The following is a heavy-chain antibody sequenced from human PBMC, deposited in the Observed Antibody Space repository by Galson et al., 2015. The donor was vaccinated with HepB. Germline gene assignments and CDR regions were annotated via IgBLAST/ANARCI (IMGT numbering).Heavy chain of an antibody. Sequence: SVKVSCKASGGTFSSYAISWVRQAPGQGLEWMGRIIPILGIANYAQKFQDRVTITADKSTSTAYMELSSLRSEDTAVYYCARFFQQQLVLDAFDIWGQGTMVTVSS. V-gene: IGHV1-69*04. CDR3: ARFFQQQLVLDAFDI. D-gene: IGHD6-13*01. CDR2: IIPILGIA. CDR1: GGTFSSYA. J-gene: IGHJ3*02.